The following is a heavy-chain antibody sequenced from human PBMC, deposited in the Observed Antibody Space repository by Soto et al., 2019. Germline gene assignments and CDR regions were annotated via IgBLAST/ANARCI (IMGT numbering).Heavy chain of an antibody. V-gene: IGHV3-33*01. Sequence: GGSLRLSCAASGFTFSSYGMHWVRQAPGKGLEWVAVIWYDGSNKYYADSVKGRFTISRDNSKNTLYLQMNSLRAEDTAVYYCARGEIRRGVGQRGGKFDYWGQGTLVTVSS. CDR1: GFTFSSYG. D-gene: IGHD1-1*01. J-gene: IGHJ4*02. CDR2: IWYDGSNK. CDR3: ARGEIRRGVGQRGGKFDY.